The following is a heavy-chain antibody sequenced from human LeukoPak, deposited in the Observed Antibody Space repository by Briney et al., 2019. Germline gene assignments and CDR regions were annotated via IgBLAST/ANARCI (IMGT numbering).Heavy chain of an antibody. Sequence: GGSLRLSCAASGFSFSSYWMSWVRQAPGKGLEWVANIKQDGSEKYYVDSVKGRFTISRDNAKNSLYLQMNSLRAEDTAVYYCTRGRPTGYSSGWINGNWFDPWGQGTLVTVSS. V-gene: IGHV3-7*03. CDR1: GFSFSSYW. J-gene: IGHJ5*02. CDR2: IKQDGSEK. CDR3: TRGRPTGYSSGWINGNWFDP. D-gene: IGHD6-19*01.